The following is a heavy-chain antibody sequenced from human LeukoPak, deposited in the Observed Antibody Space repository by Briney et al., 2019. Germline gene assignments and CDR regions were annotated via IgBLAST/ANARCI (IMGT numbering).Heavy chain of an antibody. J-gene: IGHJ5*02. V-gene: IGHV3-53*01. CDR2: IYSGGST. CDR3: ARDGGTNYPNWFDP. CDR1: GFTVSSNY. D-gene: IGHD1-7*01. Sequence: PGGSLRLSCAASGFTVSSNYMSWVRQAPGKGLEWVSVIYSGGSTYYADSVKGRFTISRDNSKNTLYLQMNSLRAEDTAVYYCARDGGTNYPNWFDPWGQGTLVTVSS.